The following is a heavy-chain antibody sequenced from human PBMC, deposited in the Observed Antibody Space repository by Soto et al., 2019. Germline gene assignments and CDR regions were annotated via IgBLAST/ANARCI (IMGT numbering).Heavy chain of an antibody. CDR2: ISYSGAT. J-gene: IGHJ3*01. CDR1: GGSVSGDKNY. V-gene: IGHV4-61*01. Sequence: QVQLQESGPGLVKPSETPSLICTVSGGSVSGDKNYWSWIRQSPGKGLEWIGYISYSGATNYNPSLESRLTISVDRSKNQFALKLSSVTASDTALYYCATSPRFAFDFWGQGTTVIVSS. D-gene: IGHD3-16*01. CDR3: ATSPRFAFDF.